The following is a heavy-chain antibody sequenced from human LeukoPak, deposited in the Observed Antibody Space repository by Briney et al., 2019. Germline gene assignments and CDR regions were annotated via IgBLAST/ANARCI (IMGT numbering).Heavy chain of an antibody. CDR1: GGSISSSSYY. J-gene: IGHJ5*02. CDR2: IYYSGST. V-gene: IGHV4-39*07. Sequence: SETLSLTCTVSGGSISSSSYYWGWIRQPPGKGLEWIGSIYYSGSTYYNPSLKSRVTISVDTSKNQFSLKLSSVTAADTAVYYCARGTVVVPAAIRGNWFDPWGQGTLVTVSS. CDR3: ARGTVVVPAAIRGNWFDP. D-gene: IGHD2-2*02.